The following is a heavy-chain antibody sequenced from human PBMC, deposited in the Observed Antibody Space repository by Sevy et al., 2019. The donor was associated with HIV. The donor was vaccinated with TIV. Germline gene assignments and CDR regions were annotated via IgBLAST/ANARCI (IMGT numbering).Heavy chain of an antibody. V-gene: IGHV4-59*01. Sequence: SENLSLTCTVSGDSIGNNYWSWIRQPPGKGLEWIGYFYYSGRTNYNPSLKSRVTISADTSKNQFSLKLISVTAADTAVYFCASCSPDYYYGMDVWGQGTTVTVSS. CDR1: GDSIGNNY. CDR3: ASCSPDYYYGMDV. D-gene: IGHD2-15*01. CDR2: FYYSGRT. J-gene: IGHJ6*02.